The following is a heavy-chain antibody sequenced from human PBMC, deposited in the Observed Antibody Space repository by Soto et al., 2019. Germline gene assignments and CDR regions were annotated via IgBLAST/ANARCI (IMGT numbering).Heavy chain of an antibody. Sequence: SETLSLTCTFPGGSISSYYWSWIRQPPGKGLEWIGYIYYSGSTNYNPSLKSRVTISVDTSKNQFSLKLSSVTAADTAVYYCARLAWGCSSTSCYAFDIWGQGTMVTVSS. CDR3: ARLAWGCSSTSCYAFDI. V-gene: IGHV4-59*08. CDR2: IYYSGST. CDR1: GGSISSYY. J-gene: IGHJ3*02. D-gene: IGHD2-2*01.